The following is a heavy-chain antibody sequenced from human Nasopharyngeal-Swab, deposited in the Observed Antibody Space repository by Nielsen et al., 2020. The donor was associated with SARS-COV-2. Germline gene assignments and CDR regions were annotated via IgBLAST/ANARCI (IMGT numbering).Heavy chain of an antibody. CDR1: GFTFSSYA. Sequence: GESLKISCAASGFTFSSYAMSWVRQAPGKGPEWVSAISGSGGSTYYADSVKGRFTISRDNFKNTLYLQMNSLRAEDTAVYYCAKELTHDYGDYNYWGQGTLVTVSS. D-gene: IGHD4-17*01. J-gene: IGHJ4*02. CDR3: AKELTHDYGDYNY. V-gene: IGHV3-23*01. CDR2: ISGSGGST.